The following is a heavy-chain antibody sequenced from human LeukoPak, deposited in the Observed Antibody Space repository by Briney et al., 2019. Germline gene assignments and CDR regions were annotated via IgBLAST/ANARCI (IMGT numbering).Heavy chain of an antibody. Sequence: GASVKVSCKASGYTFTSYGISCVRQAPGQGLEWMGWISAYNGNTNYAQKLQGRVTMTTDTSTSTAYMELRSLRSDDTAVYYCARYNGYSSGWYVPNLTFDYWGQGTLVTVSS. V-gene: IGHV1-18*04. CDR1: GYTFTSYG. CDR2: ISAYNGNT. CDR3: ARYNGYSSGWYVPNLTFDY. J-gene: IGHJ4*02. D-gene: IGHD6-19*01.